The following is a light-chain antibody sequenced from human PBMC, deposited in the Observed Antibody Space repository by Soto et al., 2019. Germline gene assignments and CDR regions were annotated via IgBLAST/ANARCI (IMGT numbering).Light chain of an antibody. Sequence: DIQMTQSPSTLSASVGDRVTITCRASQSISSWLAWYQQKPGKAPKLLIYKASSLASGVPSRFSGSGSGTEFTLTISSLQPDDFATYYCKQYNSYWTFGQGTKVEIK. CDR2: KAS. V-gene: IGKV1-5*03. J-gene: IGKJ1*01. CDR3: KQYNSYWT. CDR1: QSISSW.